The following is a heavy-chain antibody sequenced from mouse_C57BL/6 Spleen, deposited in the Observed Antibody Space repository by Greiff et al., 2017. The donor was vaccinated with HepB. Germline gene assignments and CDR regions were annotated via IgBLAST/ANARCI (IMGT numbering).Heavy chain of an antibody. CDR3: ARWMGTRMQYYFDY. D-gene: IGHD6-5*01. Sequence: EVQLQQSGPELVKPGASVKISCKASGYTFTDYYMNWVKQSHGKSLEWIGDINPNNGGTSYNQKFKGKATLTVDKSSSTAYRERRSLTSEDSAVYYCARWMGTRMQYYFDYWGQGTTLTVSS. CDR2: INPNNGGT. J-gene: IGHJ2*01. V-gene: IGHV1-26*01. CDR1: GYTFTDYY.